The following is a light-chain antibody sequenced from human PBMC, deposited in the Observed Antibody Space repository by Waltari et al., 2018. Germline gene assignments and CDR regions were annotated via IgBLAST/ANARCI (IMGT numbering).Light chain of an antibody. J-gene: IGLJ2*01. CDR1: SSDVGGFDY. CDR3: SSFAGSSQML. V-gene: IGLV2-8*01. Sequence: QSALTQPPSASGSPGPSVTIPCTGTSSDVGGFDYVSWYQQHPGKVPRLMIYEVSKRPSGVPDRFSGSKSGNTASLTVSGLQVEDEADYYCSSFAGSSQMLFGGGTKLTVL. CDR2: EVS.